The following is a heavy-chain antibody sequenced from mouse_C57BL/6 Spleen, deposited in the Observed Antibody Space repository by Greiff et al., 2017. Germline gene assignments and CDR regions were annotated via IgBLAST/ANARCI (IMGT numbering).Heavy chain of an antibody. CDR3: AREDPYYGSSYGYFDV. D-gene: IGHD1-1*01. CDR1: GYTFTSYW. J-gene: IGHJ1*03. CDR2: INPSNGGT. Sequence: VQLQQPGTELVKPGASVKLSCKASGYTFTSYWMHWVKQRPGQGLEWIGNINPSNGGTNYNEKFKSKATLTVDKSSSTAYMQLSSLTSEDSAVYYCAREDPYYGSSYGYFDVWGTGTTVTVSA. V-gene: IGHV1-53*01.